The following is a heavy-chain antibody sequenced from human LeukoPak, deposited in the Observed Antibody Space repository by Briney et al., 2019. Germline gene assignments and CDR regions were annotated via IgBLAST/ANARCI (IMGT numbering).Heavy chain of an antibody. CDR2: ISSSGSTI. CDR1: GFTFSSYA. J-gene: IGHJ4*02. Sequence: GGSLRLSCAASGFTFSSYAMSWIRQAPGKGLEWVSYISSSGSTIYYADSVKGRFTISRDNAKNSLYLQMNSLRAEDTAVYYCARDEIRNSGWYYWGQGTLVTVSS. D-gene: IGHD6-19*01. CDR3: ARDEIRNSGWYY. V-gene: IGHV3-11*01.